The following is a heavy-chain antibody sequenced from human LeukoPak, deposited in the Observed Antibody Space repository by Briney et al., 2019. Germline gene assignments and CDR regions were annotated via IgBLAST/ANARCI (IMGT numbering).Heavy chain of an antibody. Sequence: PGGSLRLSCAASGFTFDDYGMSWVRQAPGKGLEWVSLINEDGRSTYYAGSVKGRFTISRDNSKNSLYLQMNSLRTEDTALYYCAKDIRWRVYYMDVWGKGTTVTVSS. CDR3: AKDIRWRVYYMDV. CDR2: INEDGRST. D-gene: IGHD2-15*01. J-gene: IGHJ6*03. V-gene: IGHV3-43*02. CDR1: GFTFDDYG.